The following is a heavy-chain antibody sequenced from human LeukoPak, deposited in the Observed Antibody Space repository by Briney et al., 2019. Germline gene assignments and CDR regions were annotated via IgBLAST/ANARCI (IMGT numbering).Heavy chain of an antibody. V-gene: IGHV4-4*08. CDR1: GGSISSYY. CDR2: IYTSGST. CDR3: ARDRPRTVTTFYYYYYMDV. Sequence: SETLSLTCTVSGGSISSYYWSWIRQPPGKGLEWIGYIYTSGSTNYNPSLKSRVTISVDTSKNQFSLNLFSVTAADTAVYYCARDRPRTVTTFYYYYYMDVWGKGTTVTVSS. J-gene: IGHJ6*03. D-gene: IGHD4-11*01.